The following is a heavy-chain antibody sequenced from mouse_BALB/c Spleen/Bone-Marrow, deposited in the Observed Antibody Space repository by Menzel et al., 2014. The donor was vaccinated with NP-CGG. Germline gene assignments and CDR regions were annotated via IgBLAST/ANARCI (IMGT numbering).Heavy chain of an antibody. Sequence: EVQLQQSGPELIKPGASAKMSCKASGYTFTAYVMHWVKQKPGQGLEWIGYINPYNDGTNYNEKFKGKATLTSDKSSSTAYMELSSLTSEDSAVYYCAREGWLLRFEYWGQGTTLTVSS. J-gene: IGHJ2*01. D-gene: IGHD2-3*01. CDR3: AREGWLLRFEY. CDR2: INPYNDGT. CDR1: GYTFTAYV. V-gene: IGHV1-14*01.